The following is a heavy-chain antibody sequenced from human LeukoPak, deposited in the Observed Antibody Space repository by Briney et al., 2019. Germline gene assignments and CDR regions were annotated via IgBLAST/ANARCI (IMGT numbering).Heavy chain of an antibody. J-gene: IGHJ3*02. CDR1: GGSISSYY. CDR3: ASGGYCSSTSCCLTAFDI. CDR2: IYYSGST. D-gene: IGHD2-2*01. V-gene: IGHV4-59*01. Sequence: SETLSLTCTVSGGSISSYYWSWIRQPPGKGLEWIGYIYYSGSTNYNPSLKSRVTISVDTSKNQFSLKLSSVTAADTAVYYCASGGYCSSTSCCLTAFDIWGQGTMVTVSS.